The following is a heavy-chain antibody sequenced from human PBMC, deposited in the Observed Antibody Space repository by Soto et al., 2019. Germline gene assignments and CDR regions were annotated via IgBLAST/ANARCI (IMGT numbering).Heavy chain of an antibody. CDR3: ARGSYGAY. CDR1: GYTFTSYG. V-gene: IGHV1-18*01. Sequence: QVHLVQSGAEVKKPGASVKVSCKGSGYTFTSYGITWVRQAPGQGLEWMGWISAHDGNPDYAQKLMGRITVTINTSRSTTYMELRRLTSDDTAVYYCARGSYGAYWGQGSPVTVSS. CDR2: ISAHDGNP. J-gene: IGHJ4*02. D-gene: IGHD1-26*01.